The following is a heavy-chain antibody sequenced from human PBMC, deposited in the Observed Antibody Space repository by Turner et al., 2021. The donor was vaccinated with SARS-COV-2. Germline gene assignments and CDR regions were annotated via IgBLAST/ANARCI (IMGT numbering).Heavy chain of an antibody. CDR3: ARGLGYTYPFDY. D-gene: IGHD5-18*01. J-gene: IGHJ4*02. V-gene: IGHV3-66*01. CDR2: IYSDGDT. CDR1: GITVYRNY. Sequence: GQLVAPGGGLAQTRGPLRLSCAASGITVYRNYMSWVRQAPGKGLEWVSLIYSDGDTFYSESVKGRFTIDRDHSKNTLYLQMNSLRVEDTSVYYCARGLGYTYPFDYWGQGTLVTVSS.